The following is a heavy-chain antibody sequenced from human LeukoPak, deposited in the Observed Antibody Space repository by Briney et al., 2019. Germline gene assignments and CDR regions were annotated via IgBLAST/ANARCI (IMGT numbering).Heavy chain of an antibody. CDR1: GYTFTSYR. CDR3: ARVPGSSVSPYYYYYYMDV. V-gene: IGHV1-18*01. Sequence: ASVKVSCKGSGYTFTSYRISWVRQAPGQGLEWMGWISAYSGNTNYAQNFQGRVTMTRDTSTSTAYMELRGLRSDDTAVYYCARVPGSSVSPYYYYYYMDVWGKGTTVTISS. D-gene: IGHD5/OR15-5a*01. CDR2: ISAYSGNT. J-gene: IGHJ6*03.